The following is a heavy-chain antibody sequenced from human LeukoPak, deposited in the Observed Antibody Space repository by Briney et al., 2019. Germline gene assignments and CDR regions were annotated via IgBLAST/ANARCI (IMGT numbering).Heavy chain of an antibody. Sequence: GGSLRLSCAASGFTFSSYAMSWVRQAPGKGLEWVSAISGSGDSTYYADPVKGRFTISRDNSKNTLYLQMGAEDTAVYYCAKAERILLPDYWGQGTLVTVSS. CDR3: AKAERILLPDY. V-gene: IGHV3-23*01. D-gene: IGHD2-15*01. J-gene: IGHJ4*02. CDR2: ISGSGDST. CDR1: GFTFSSYA.